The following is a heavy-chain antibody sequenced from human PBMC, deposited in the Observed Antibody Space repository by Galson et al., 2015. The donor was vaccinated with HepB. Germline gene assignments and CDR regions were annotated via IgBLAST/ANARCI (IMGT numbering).Heavy chain of an antibody. CDR1: GFTFSSYG. Sequence: SLRLSCAASGFTFSSYGMHWVRQAPGKGLQWVAVIWYDGSNKYYADSVKGRFTISRDNSKNTLYLQMNSLRAEDTAVYYCAREPNMAIGYCSGGSCANDAFDIWVQGTIFTFSS. D-gene: IGHD2-15*01. J-gene: IGHJ3*02. CDR2: IWYDGSNK. V-gene: IGHV3-33*08. CDR3: AREPNMAIGYCSGGSCANDAFDI.